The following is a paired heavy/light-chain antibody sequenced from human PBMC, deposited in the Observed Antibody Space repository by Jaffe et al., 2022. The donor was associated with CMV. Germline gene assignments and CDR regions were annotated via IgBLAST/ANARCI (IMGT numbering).Heavy chain of an antibody. CDR3: ARGTVTAPRSGLDM. J-gene: IGHJ3*02. Sequence: EVQLVESGGGLVQPGGSLRLSCAAPGLTLSNYWMTWVRQAPGKGLEWVANIKQDGSEKSYVDSVKGRFTISRDNAKNSLFLEMNSLRAEDTAVYYCARGTVTAPRSGLDMWGQGTMVTVSS. CDR1: GLTLSNYW. D-gene: IGHD3-3*01. V-gene: IGHV3-7*03. CDR2: IKQDGSEK.
Light chain of an antibody. V-gene: IGLV2-8*01. CDR2: GVS. J-gene: IGLJ2*01. CDR3: SSYTNSNSLV. Sequence: QSALTQPPSASGSPGQSVTISCTGTSSDVGNNYNSVSWYQQRPGKAPKLMIYGVSKRPSGVPDRFSASKSGNTASLTVSGLQADDEADYYCSSYTNSNSLVFGGGTKLTVL. CDR1: SSDVGNNYNS.